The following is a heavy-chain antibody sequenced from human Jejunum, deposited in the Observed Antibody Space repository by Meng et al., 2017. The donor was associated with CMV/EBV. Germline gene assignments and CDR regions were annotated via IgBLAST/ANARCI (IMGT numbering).Heavy chain of an antibody. CDR1: GYTFTAYH. D-gene: IGHD1-1*01. CDR2: ILSHGNT. CDR3: AREYPSTFYFDY. V-gene: IGHV1-46*01. J-gene: IGHJ4*02. Sequence: SCKASGYTFTAYHVHWVRQAPGEGLEYMGIILSHGNTKQAQKFQGRLTLTRDTTTATVYMELSGLRSDDTAVYFCAREYPSTFYFDYWGQGTLVTVSS.